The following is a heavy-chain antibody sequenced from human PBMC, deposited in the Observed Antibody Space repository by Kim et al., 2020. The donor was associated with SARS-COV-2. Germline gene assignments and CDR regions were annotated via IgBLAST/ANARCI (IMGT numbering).Heavy chain of an antibody. J-gene: IGHJ5*02. CDR3: TRAPIFRDYYDSSGLNWFDP. CDR2: IRSKAYGGTT. Sequence: GGSLRLSCTASGFTFGDYAMSWFRQAPGKGLEWVGFIRSKAYGGTTEYAASVKGRFTISRDDSKSIAYLQMNSLKTEDTAVYYCTRAPIFRDYYDSSGLNWFDPWGQGTLVTVSS. CDR1: GFTFGDYA. V-gene: IGHV3-49*03. D-gene: IGHD3-22*01.